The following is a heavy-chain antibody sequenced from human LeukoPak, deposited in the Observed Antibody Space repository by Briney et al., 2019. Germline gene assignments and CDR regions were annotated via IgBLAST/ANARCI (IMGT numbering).Heavy chain of an antibody. V-gene: IGHV1-69*13. CDR1: GGTFTSYA. CDR3: ARDGRLWFGELHYYGMDV. J-gene: IGHJ6*02. CDR2: IIPIFGTA. Sequence: SVKVSCKASGGTFTSYAISWVRQAPGQGLEWMGGIIPIFGTANYAQKFQGRVTITADESTSTAYMELSSLRSEDTAVYYCARDGRLWFGELHYYGMDVWGQGTTVTVSS. D-gene: IGHD3-10*01.